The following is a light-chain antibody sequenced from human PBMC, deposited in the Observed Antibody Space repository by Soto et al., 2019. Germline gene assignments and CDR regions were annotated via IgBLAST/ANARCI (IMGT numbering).Light chain of an antibody. Sequence: EIVMTQSPVTLSASPGDTVTLSCRASQSVDINLAWYQQKPGRAPRLLISEASTRASDIPDRFSGSGSGTDFTLTISRLEPEDFAVYYCQHYGTSLYTFGQGTKLEIK. J-gene: IGKJ2*01. V-gene: IGKV3-20*01. CDR3: QHYGTSLYT. CDR2: EAS. CDR1: QSVDIN.